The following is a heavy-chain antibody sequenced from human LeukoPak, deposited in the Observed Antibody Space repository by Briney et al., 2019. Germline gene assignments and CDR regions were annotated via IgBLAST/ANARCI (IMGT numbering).Heavy chain of an antibody. V-gene: IGHV3-15*01. CDR2: IKSKTDGETT. CDR1: GFTFTNAW. D-gene: IGHD3-10*01. CDR3: TTDLGTYYHGSQRLIPIDY. J-gene: IGHJ4*02. Sequence: GGSLKLSCVDSGFTFTNAWMSWVRQAPGKGLEWIGRIKSKTDGETTNYAEPVRGRFTISRDDSKSAVYLQMNSLKIEDTAVYYCTTDLGTYYHGSQRLIPIDYWGQGTLVTVSS.